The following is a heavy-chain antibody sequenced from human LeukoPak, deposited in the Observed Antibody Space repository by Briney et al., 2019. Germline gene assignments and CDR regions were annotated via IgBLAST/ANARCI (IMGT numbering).Heavy chain of an antibody. CDR3: ASHSSGAGAYYFDY. Sequence: SETLSLTCTVSGGSVSSGSYYWSWIRQPPGKGLEWIGEINHSGSTNYNPSLKSRVTISVDTSKNQFSLKLSSVTAADTAVYYCASHSSGAGAYYFDYWGQGTLVTVSS. V-gene: IGHV4-39*07. CDR1: GGSVSSGSYY. J-gene: IGHJ4*02. CDR2: INHSGST. D-gene: IGHD6-19*01.